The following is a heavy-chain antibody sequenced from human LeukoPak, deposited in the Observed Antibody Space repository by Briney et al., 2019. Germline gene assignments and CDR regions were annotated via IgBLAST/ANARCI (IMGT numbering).Heavy chain of an antibody. D-gene: IGHD6-13*01. J-gene: IGHJ6*03. Sequence: PSETLSLTCAVSGYSIRSGYYWGWFRQPPGKGLEWIGCIYHSGSTYFNPSLKSRVTISVDTSKNQFSLKLSPVTAADTAMYYCARQGGSNSPYYYYYMDVWGKGTTVTVSS. CDR2: IYHSGST. CDR3: ARQGGSNSPYYYYYMDV. CDR1: GYSIRSGYY. V-gene: IGHV4-38-2*01.